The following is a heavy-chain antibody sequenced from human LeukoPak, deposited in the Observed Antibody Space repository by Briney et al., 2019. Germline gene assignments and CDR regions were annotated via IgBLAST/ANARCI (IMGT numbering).Heavy chain of an antibody. CDR2: INTNTGNP. Sequence: ASVKVSCKASGYTFTSYAMNWVRQAPGQGLEWMGWINTNTGNPTYAQGFTGRFVFSLDTSVSTAYLQISSLKAEDTAVYYCARSTGMWYYYDSSGYQQDAFDIWGQGTMVTVSS. CDR1: GYTFTSYA. D-gene: IGHD3-22*01. CDR3: ARSTGMWYYYDSSGYQQDAFDI. V-gene: IGHV7-4-1*02. J-gene: IGHJ3*02.